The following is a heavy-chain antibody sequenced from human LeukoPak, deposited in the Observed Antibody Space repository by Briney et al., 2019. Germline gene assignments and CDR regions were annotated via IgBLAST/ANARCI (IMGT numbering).Heavy chain of an antibody. CDR1: GFTFGSYS. CDR3: ARVPSSGRAYYYMDV. CDR2: ISSSSSYI. J-gene: IGHJ6*03. D-gene: IGHD6-19*01. V-gene: IGHV3-21*01. Sequence: GGSLRLSCAASGFTFGSYSMNWVRQAPGKGLEWVSSISSSSSYIYYADSVKGRFTISRDNAKNSLYLQMNSLRAEDTAVYYCARVPSSGRAYYYMDVWGKGTTVTVSS.